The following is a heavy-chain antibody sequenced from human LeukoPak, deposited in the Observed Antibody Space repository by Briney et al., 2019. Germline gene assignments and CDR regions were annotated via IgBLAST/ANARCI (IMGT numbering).Heavy chain of an antibody. V-gene: IGHV4-34*01. Sequence: SETLSLACAVYGGSFSGYYWSWIRRPPGKGLEWIGEINHSGSTNYNPSLKSRVTISVDTSKNQFSLKLSSVTAADTAVYYCARVITGRFVWYYYYMDVWGKGTTVTVSS. CDR2: INHSGST. CDR3: ARVITGRFVWYYYYMDV. J-gene: IGHJ6*03. D-gene: IGHD3-16*01. CDR1: GGSFSGYY.